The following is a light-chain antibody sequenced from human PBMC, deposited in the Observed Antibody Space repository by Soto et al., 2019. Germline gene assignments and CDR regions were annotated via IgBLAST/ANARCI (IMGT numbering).Light chain of an antibody. CDR3: SSYTSSSTLV. CDR1: SSDVGGYNY. Sequence: QSALTQPPSASGSPGHSVTLSCTGTSSDVGGYNYVSWYQQHPGKAPKLIISEVNKRPSGVPDRFSGSKSGNTASLTISGLQAEDEADYYCSSYTSSSTLVFGTGTKLTVL. J-gene: IGLJ1*01. V-gene: IGLV2-8*01. CDR2: EVN.